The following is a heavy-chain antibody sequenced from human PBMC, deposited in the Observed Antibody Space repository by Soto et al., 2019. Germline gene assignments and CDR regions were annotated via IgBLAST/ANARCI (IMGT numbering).Heavy chain of an antibody. V-gene: IGHV4-39*01. CDR2: IYYSGST. CDR1: GGSISSSSYY. Sequence: SETLSLTCIVSGGSISSSSYYWGWIRQPPGKGLEWIGSIYYSGSTYYNPSPKSRVTISVDTSKNQFSLKLSSVTAADTAVYYCARYPKILTDYSDLHAYCGQGT. D-gene: IGHD3-9*01. CDR3: ARYPKILTDYSDLHAY. J-gene: IGHJ4*02.